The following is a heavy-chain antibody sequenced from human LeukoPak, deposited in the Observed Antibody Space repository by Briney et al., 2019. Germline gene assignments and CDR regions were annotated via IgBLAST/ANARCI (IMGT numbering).Heavy chain of an antibody. Sequence: SQTLSLTCTVSGGSISSGGYYWSWIRQYPGEGLEWIGYIYESGSTYYNPSLKSRVTISVDTSKNQFSLKLSSVTAADTAVYYCARGGEVVPAAIGGWFDPWGQGTLVTVSS. V-gene: IGHV4-31*03. J-gene: IGHJ5*02. CDR1: GGSISSGGYY. CDR3: ARGGEVVPAAIGGWFDP. D-gene: IGHD2-2*02. CDR2: IYESGST.